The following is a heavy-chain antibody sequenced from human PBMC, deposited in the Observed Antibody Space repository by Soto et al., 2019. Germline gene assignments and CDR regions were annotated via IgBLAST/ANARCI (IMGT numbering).Heavy chain of an antibody. V-gene: IGHV1-69*13. J-gene: IGHJ5*02. CDR2: IIPIFGTA. Sequence: SVKVSCKASGGTFSSYAISWVRQAPGQGLEWMGGIIPIFGTANYAQKFQGRVTITADESTSTAYMELSSLRSEDTAVYYCARETYSSSSGSNWFDPWGQGTLVTVSS. D-gene: IGHD6-6*01. CDR3: ARETYSSSSGSNWFDP. CDR1: GGTFSSYA.